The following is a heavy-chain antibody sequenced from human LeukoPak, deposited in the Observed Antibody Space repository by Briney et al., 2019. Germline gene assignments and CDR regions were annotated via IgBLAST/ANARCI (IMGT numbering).Heavy chain of an antibody. CDR1: GGSISSYY. V-gene: IGHV4-59*01. D-gene: IGHD3-10*01. CDR2: IYYSGST. J-gene: IGHJ5*02. Sequence: SETLPLTCTASGGSISSYYWSWIRQPPGKGLGWIGYIYYSGSTNYNPSLKSRVTISVDTSKNQFSLKVSSVTAADTAVYYCAREGPGGFDPWGQGTLVTVSS. CDR3: AREGPGGFDP.